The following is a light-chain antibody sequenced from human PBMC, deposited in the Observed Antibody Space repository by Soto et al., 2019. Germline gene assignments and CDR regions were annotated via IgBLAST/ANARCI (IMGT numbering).Light chain of an antibody. V-gene: IGKV1-39*01. CDR3: QQSYSTLT. CDR1: QSISSY. CDR2: AAS. J-gene: IGKJ3*01. Sequence: DIQMTQSPSSLSASVGDRVTITCRASQSISSYLNWYQQKPGKAPKLLIYAASCLQSGVPSRFSGSGSGTDFTLTISSLQPEDFATYYCQQSYSTLTFGPGTKSGYQT.